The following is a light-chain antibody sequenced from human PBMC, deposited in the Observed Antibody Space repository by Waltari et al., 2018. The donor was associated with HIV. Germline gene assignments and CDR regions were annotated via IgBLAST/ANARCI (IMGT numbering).Light chain of an antibody. CDR3: QQYGSSPIT. Sequence: EIVLTQSPGPLSLSPGQRATLSCRASLTVTSDYLAWYQQKPGQAPRLLIYGASNRATGIPDRFSGSGSGTDFALTISRLQPVDFAMYYCQQYGSSPITFGQGTRLEIK. CDR1: LTVTSDY. CDR2: GAS. J-gene: IGKJ5*01. V-gene: IGKV3-20*01.